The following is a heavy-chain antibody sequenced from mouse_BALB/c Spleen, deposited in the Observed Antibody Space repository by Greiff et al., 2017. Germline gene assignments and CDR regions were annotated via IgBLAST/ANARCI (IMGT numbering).Heavy chain of an antibody. J-gene: IGHJ4*01. D-gene: IGHD1-1*01. Sequence: VKLQESGAELVRPGTSVKVSCKASGYAFTNYLIEWVKQRPGQGLEWIGVINPGSGGTNYNEKFKGKATLTADKSSSTAYMQLSSLTSDDSAVYFCARDPIYYGSRPPYAMDYWGQGTSVTVSS. CDR3: ARDPIYYGSRPPYAMDY. CDR1: GYAFTNYL. CDR2: INPGSGGT. V-gene: IGHV1-54*01.